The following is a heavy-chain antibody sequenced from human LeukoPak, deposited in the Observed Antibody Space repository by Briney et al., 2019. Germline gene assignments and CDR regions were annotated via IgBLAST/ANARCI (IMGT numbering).Heavy chain of an antibody. V-gene: IGHV3-21*01. D-gene: IGHD5-24*01. CDR2: ISSSSSYI. Sequence: AGGSLRLSCAASGFTFSSYSMKWVRQAPGKGLEWVSSISSSSSYIHYADSVKGRFTISRDNAKNSLYLQMNSLRAEDTAVYYCAMGRDGYNYVNYWGQGTLVTVSS. J-gene: IGHJ4*02. CDR3: AMGRDGYNYVNY. CDR1: GFTFSSYS.